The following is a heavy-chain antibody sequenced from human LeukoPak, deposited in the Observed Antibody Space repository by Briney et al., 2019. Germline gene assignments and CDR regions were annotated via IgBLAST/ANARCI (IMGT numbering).Heavy chain of an antibody. CDR2: ISYDGSNK. V-gene: IGHV3-30*18. J-gene: IGHJ4*02. CDR3: AKDGPTTVTTGGVFDY. CDR1: GFTFSSFG. Sequence: PGGTLRLSCAASGFTFSSFGMQWVRQAPGKGLEWVAVISYDGSNKYYADSVKGRFTISRDNSKNTLYLQMNSLRAEDTAVYYCAKDGPTTVTTGGVFDYWGQGTLVTVSS. D-gene: IGHD4-17*01.